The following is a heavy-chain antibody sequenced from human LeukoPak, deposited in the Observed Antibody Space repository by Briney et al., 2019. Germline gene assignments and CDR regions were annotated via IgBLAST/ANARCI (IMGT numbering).Heavy chain of an antibody. D-gene: IGHD3-3*01. J-gene: IGHJ6*03. CDR3: AKCLLEWLSPPYMDV. CDR2: ISGSGGST. V-gene: IGHV3-23*01. CDR1: GFTFSSYA. Sequence: PGGSLRLSCAASGFTFSSYAMSWVRQAPGKGLEWVSAISGSGGSTYYADSVKGRFTISRDNSKNTLYLQMNSLRAEDTAVYYRAKCLLEWLSPPYMDVWGKGTTVTVSS.